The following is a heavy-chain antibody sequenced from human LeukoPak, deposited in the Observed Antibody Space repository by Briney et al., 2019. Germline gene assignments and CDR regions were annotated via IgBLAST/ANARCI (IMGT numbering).Heavy chain of an antibody. J-gene: IGHJ4*02. CDR2: IYYSGST. Sequence: SETLSLTCTVSGGSISSYYWSWIRQPPGKGLEWIGYIYYSGSTNYNPSLKSRVAISVDTSKNQFSLKLSSVTAADTAVYYCAREVWFGELYGFDYWGQGTLVTVSS. D-gene: IGHD3-10*01. V-gene: IGHV4-59*12. CDR1: GGSISSYY. CDR3: AREVWFGELYGFDY.